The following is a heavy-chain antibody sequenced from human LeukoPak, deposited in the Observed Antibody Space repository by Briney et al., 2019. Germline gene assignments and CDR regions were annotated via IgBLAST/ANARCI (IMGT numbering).Heavy chain of an antibody. CDR3: ARGKRGAYYYYGMDV. CDR2: ISASGGNT. CDR1: GLTFSPYA. J-gene: IGHJ6*02. V-gene: IGHV3-23*01. Sequence: GGSLRLSCEVSGLTFSPYAMNWVRQAPGKGLEWVSGISASGGNTYYADSVKGRFTISRDNSKNTVFLQMNSLRAADTAVYSCARGKRGAYYYYGMDVWGQGTTVTVSS. D-gene: IGHD3-10*01.